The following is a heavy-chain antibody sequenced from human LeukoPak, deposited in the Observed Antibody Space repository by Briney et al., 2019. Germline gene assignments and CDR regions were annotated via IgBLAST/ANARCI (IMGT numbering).Heavy chain of an antibody. D-gene: IGHD6-13*01. CDR3: ARLAAAGIGY. V-gene: IGHV4-39*01. CDR2: IYYSGST. CDR1: GGSISSSSYY. Sequence: PSETLSLTCTVSGGSISSSSYYWGWIRQPPGKGLEWIGSIYYSGSTYYNPFLKSRVTISVDTSKNQFSLKLSSVTAADTAVYYCARLAAAGIGYWGQGTLVTVSS. J-gene: IGHJ4*02.